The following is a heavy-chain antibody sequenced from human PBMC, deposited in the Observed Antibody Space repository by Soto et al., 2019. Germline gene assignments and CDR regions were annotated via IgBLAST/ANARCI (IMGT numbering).Heavy chain of an antibody. CDR3: ARDGPYYYASRMDV. V-gene: IGHV3-53*04. CDR1: GIPVSSNY. D-gene: IGHD3-10*01. Sequence: EVQLVESGGGLVQPGGSLRLSCAASGIPVSSNYMTWVRQAPGKGLEWVSVLHSGGDTYYANSVKGRFTISRHDSTNSLFLHMNSLKPEGTAVYYCARDGPYYYASRMDVWGQGTTVTVSS. J-gene: IGHJ6*02. CDR2: LHSGGDT.